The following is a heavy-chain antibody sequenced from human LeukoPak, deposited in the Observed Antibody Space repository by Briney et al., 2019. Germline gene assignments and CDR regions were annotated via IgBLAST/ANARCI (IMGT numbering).Heavy chain of an antibody. CDR3: ARDKYDFWNGYSGHFDY. V-gene: IGHV4-61*01. CDR1: GGSVSSGSYY. Sequence: TSETLSLTCTVSGGSVSSGSYYWSWIRQPPGKGLEWIGYIYYSGSTNYNPSLKSRVTISVDTSKNQFSLKLSSVTAADTAVYYCARDKYDFWNGYSGHFDYWGQGTLVTVSS. J-gene: IGHJ4*02. CDR2: IYYSGST. D-gene: IGHD3-3*01.